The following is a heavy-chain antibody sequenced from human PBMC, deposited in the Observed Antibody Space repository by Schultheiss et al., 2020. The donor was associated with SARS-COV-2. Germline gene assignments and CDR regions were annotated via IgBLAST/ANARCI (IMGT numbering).Heavy chain of an antibody. Sequence: GGSLRLSCAASGFTFSSYGMHWVRQAPGKGLEWVAVIWYDGSNKYYADSVKGRFTISRDNSKNTLYLQMNSLRAEDTAVYYCASELRFLEWLSYYGMDVWGQGTTVTVSS. CDR1: GFTFSSYG. CDR2: IWYDGSNK. J-gene: IGHJ6*02. D-gene: IGHD3-3*01. V-gene: IGHV3-33*01. CDR3: ASELRFLEWLSYYGMDV.